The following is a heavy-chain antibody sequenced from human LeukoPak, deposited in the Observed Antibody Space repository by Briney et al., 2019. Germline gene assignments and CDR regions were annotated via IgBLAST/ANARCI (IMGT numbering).Heavy chain of an antibody. CDR2: IIPILGIA. D-gene: IGHD2-15*01. Sequence: SVKVSCKASGGTFSSYAISWVRQAPGQGLEWMGRIIPILGIANYAQKFQGRVTITADKSTSTAYMELSSLRSEDTAVYYCARGSTGYCSGGSCYSRNYYFDYWGQGTLVTVSS. CDR3: ARGSTGYCSGGSCYSRNYYFDY. V-gene: IGHV1-69*04. CDR1: GGTFSSYA. J-gene: IGHJ4*02.